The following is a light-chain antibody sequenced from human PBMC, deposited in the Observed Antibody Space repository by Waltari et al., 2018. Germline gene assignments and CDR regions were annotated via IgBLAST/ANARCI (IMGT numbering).Light chain of an antibody. CDR2: EDD. CDR3: QSYDSANNWV. V-gene: IGLV6-57*02. Sequence: NFMLTQPHSVSASPGQTVTLSCTGTGGIIASNYVQWYLQRPGSAPNTVVYEDDHRPSGVPDRFSGSIDISSNSAFLTISGLTTEDEADYYCQSYDSANNWVFGGGTQLTVL. J-gene: IGLJ3*02. CDR1: GGIIASNY.